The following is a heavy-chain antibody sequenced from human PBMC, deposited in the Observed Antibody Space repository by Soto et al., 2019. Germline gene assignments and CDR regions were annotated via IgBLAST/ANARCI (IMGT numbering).Heavy chain of an antibody. Sequence: HPGGSLRLSCAASGFTFSSYAMHWVRQAPGKGLEWVAVISYDGSNKYYADSVKGRFTISRDNSKNTLYLQMTTLNTEDTAVYYCARNVNWNDSPFDYWGQGTLVTVSS. J-gene: IGHJ4*02. CDR2: ISYDGSNK. CDR1: GFTFSSYA. CDR3: ARNVNWNDSPFDY. V-gene: IGHV3-30-3*01. D-gene: IGHD1-1*01.